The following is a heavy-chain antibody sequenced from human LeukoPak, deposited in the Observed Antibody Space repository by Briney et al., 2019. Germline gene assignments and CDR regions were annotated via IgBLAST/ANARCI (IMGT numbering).Heavy chain of an antibody. CDR3: ARDGRLDYFDY. CDR1: GGSISSGGYY. Sequence: PSETLSLTCTVSGGSISSGGYYWSWIRQHPGKGLEWIGYNYYSGSTYYNPSLKSRVTISVDTSKNQFSLKLSSVTAADTAVYYCARDGRLDYFDYWGQGTLVTISS. J-gene: IGHJ4*02. CDR2: NYYSGST. V-gene: IGHV4-31*03.